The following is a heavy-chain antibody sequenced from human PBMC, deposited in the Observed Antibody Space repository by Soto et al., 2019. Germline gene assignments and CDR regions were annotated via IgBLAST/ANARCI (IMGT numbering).Heavy chain of an antibody. J-gene: IGHJ3*02. CDR2: INPYNATT. CDR3: ARDRVAGIWGDAFDI. Sequence: QVQLVQSGTAVKKPGASVKVSCKTSGYTFTNHGINWVRQAPGQGLEWMGWINPYNATTNYAQTLQGRVTMTTDTSTTPAYMALRSLTSDDTAVYYCARDRVAGIWGDAFDIWGQGTVVTVSS. V-gene: IGHV1-18*04. D-gene: IGHD3-16*01. CDR1: GYTFTNHG.